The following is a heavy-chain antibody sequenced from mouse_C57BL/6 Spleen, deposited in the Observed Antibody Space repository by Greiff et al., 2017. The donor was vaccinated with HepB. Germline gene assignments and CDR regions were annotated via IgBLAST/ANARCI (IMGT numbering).Heavy chain of an antibody. D-gene: IGHD1-1*01. CDR1: GYTFTSYG. J-gene: IGHJ2*01. V-gene: IGHV1-81*01. CDR3: ARVDGSSPFDY. CDR2: IYPRSGNT. Sequence: VQLVESGAELARPGASVKLSCKASGYTFTSYGISWVKQRTGQGLEWIGEIYPRSGNTYYNEKFKGKATLTADKSSSTAYMELRSLTSEDSAVDFCARVDGSSPFDYWGQGTTLTVSS.